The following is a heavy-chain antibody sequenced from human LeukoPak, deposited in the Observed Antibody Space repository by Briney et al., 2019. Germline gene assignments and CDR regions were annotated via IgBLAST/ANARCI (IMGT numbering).Heavy chain of an antibody. D-gene: IGHD1-26*01. V-gene: IGHV3-49*03. CDR1: GFTFGGYA. Sequence: PGGSLRLSCTASGFTFGGYAMSWIRQAPGKGLEWVGFIRSKAYGGRTEYAASVKGRFTISRDDSKSIAYLQMNSLKTEDTAVYYCTRDHGVGAPPHDYWGQGTLVTVSS. CDR2: IRSKAYGGRT. CDR3: TRDHGVGAPPHDY. J-gene: IGHJ4*02.